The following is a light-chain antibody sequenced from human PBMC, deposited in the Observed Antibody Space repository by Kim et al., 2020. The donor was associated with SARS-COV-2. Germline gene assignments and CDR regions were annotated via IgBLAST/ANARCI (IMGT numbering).Light chain of an antibody. J-gene: IGKJ1*01. CDR2: AAS. Sequence: DIQMTQSPSSLSASVGDRVTITCRASQGIGNYLAWYQQKPGKVPKLLIYAASTLQSGVPSRFSGSGSGTDFTLTISSLQPEDVATYYCQKYNSAACTFGQGTKVDIK. CDR3: QKYNSAACT. CDR1: QGIGNY. V-gene: IGKV1-27*01.